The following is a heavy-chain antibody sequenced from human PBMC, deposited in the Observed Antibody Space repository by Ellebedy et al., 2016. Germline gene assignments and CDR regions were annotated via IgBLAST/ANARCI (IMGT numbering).Heavy chain of an antibody. J-gene: IGHJ2*01. CDR2: LSGSGPKT. Sequence: GGSLRLSXAASGFTFKTYAMSWVRQAPGEGLEWVSTLSGSGPKTYYADSVHGRFTISRDNSKSTLYLQMNSLRAEDTAVYYCAKHETDGDYYFDLWGRGTLVTVSS. CDR3: AKHETDGDYYFDL. CDR1: GFTFKTYA. V-gene: IGHV3-23*01. D-gene: IGHD2-21*01.